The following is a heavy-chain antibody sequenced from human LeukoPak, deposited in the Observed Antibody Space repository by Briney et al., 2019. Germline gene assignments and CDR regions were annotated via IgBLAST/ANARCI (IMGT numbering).Heavy chain of an antibody. D-gene: IGHD1-1*01. CDR1: GDTFSNYA. CDR2: IIALFDTA. V-gene: IGHV1-69*06. Sequence: SVKVSCKSSGDTFSNYAISCVPPAPGQGLGCIGKIIALFDTADYAQKFPGRVTITAAKYTSTVHMQLSSLRSEDKAIYYCARERMETLPNCIDPWGQGTLVTVSS. J-gene: IGHJ5*02. CDR3: ARERMETLPNCIDP.